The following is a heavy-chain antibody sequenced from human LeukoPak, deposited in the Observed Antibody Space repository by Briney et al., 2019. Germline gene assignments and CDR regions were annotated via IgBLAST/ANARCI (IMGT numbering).Heavy chain of an antibody. CDR2: IYSGGST. Sequence: GGSLRLSCAASGFTVSSNYMSWVRQAPGKGVEWVSVIYSGGSTYYADSVKGRFTISRDNSKNTLYLQMNSLRAEDTAVYYCARDLVGYSYGYSDYWGQGTLVTVSS. V-gene: IGHV3-66*01. J-gene: IGHJ4*02. CDR3: ARDLVGYSYGYSDY. CDR1: GFTVSSNY. D-gene: IGHD5-18*01.